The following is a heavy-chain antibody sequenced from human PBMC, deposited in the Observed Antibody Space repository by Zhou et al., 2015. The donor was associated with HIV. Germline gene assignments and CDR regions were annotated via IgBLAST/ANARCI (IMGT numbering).Heavy chain of an antibody. D-gene: IGHD6-6*01. CDR3: ARDRGAARPEWRYFDL. V-gene: IGHV1-69*06. Sequence: QVPLVQSGAEVKKPGSSVKVSCKASGGTFGTYGLTWVRQAPGQGLEWMGGIIPVFGTAKYAQKFQGRVSITADRSTSIAYMDLRSLRSDDTAVYYCARDRGAARPEWRYFDLWGRGTLVTVSS. CDR1: GGTFGTYG. J-gene: IGHJ2*01. CDR2: IIPVFGTA.